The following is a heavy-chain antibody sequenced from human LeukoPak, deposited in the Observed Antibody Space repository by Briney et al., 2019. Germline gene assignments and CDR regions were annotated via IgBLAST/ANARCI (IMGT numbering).Heavy chain of an antibody. Sequence: SETLSLTCAVYGGSFSGYYWSWIRQPPGKGLEWIGEINHSGSTNYNPSLKSRVTISVDTSKNQFSLKLSSATAADTAVYYCARGLGAAAGDDYWGQGTLVTVSS. CDR3: ARGLGAAAGDDY. J-gene: IGHJ4*02. V-gene: IGHV4-34*01. CDR1: GGSFSGYY. CDR2: INHSGST. D-gene: IGHD6-13*01.